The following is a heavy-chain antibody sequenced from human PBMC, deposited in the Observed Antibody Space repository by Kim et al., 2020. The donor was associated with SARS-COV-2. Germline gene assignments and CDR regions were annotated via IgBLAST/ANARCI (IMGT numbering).Heavy chain of an antibody. CDR1: GGTFSGYI. CDR3: ARGWSPGGDNSGSYFVY. CDR2: IIPIFGTA. J-gene: IGHJ4*02. D-gene: IGHD3-10*01. Sequence: SVKVSCKASGGTFSGYIFNWLRQAPGQGLEWMGGIIPIFGTANYAQKFQGRVTITADEFTSTTYVELSSLRSEDTAVYYCARGWSPGGDNSGSYFVYWGQGTLVTVSA. V-gene: IGHV1-69*13.